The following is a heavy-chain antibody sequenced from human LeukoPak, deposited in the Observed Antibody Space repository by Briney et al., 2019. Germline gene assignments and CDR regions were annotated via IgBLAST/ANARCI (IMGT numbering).Heavy chain of an antibody. CDR2: ISYDGSDK. CDR1: GFTFSSYA. Sequence: PGGSLRLSCAASGFTFSSYAIHWVRQAPGKGLEWVAVISYDGSDKYYADSVRGRFTISRDNSKNTLYLQMNSLRAEDTAIYYRAYSGTYSGGADYWGQGTLVTVSS. V-gene: IGHV3-30-3*01. J-gene: IGHJ4*02. D-gene: IGHD1-26*01. CDR3: AYSGTYSGGADY.